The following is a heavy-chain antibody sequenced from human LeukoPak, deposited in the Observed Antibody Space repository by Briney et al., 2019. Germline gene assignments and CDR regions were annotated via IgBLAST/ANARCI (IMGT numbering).Heavy chain of an antibody. J-gene: IGHJ6*03. CDR2: MSPNSGNT. Sequence: GASVKVSCKASGYTFTTYDINWVRQATGQGLEWMGWMSPNSGNTDYAQKFQGRVTITRNTSISTAYMELSSLRSEDTAVYYCARDLIAVAGTDYYYMDVWGKGTTVTISS. V-gene: IGHV1-8*03. CDR1: GYTFTTYD. CDR3: ARDLIAVAGTDYYYMDV. D-gene: IGHD6-19*01.